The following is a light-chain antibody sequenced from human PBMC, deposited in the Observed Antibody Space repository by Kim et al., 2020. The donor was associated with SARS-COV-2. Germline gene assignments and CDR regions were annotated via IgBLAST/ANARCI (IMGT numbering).Light chain of an antibody. CDR3: QQSYGAPRT. CDR1: QNINRY. Sequence: DIQMTQSPSSLSASVGDRVTITCRASQNINRYLNWYQKKPGKTPKLLIYAASTLQSGVPSRFSGSGSGPDFTLTISSLQPEDFATYFCQQSYGAPRTFGQGTKVDIK. V-gene: IGKV1-39*01. CDR2: AAS. J-gene: IGKJ1*01.